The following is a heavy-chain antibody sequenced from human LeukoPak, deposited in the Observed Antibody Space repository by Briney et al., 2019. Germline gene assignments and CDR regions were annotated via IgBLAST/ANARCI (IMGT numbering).Heavy chain of an antibody. V-gene: IGHV1-18*01. Sequence: ASVKVSCKASGYTFTSYGISWVRQAPGQGLEWMGWISAYNGNTNYAQKFQGRVTIITDESTSTAYMEMSSLRSEDTAVYYCAREPVEQLRPAGYMDVWGKGTTVTVIS. CDR3: AREPVEQLRPAGYMDV. J-gene: IGHJ6*04. D-gene: IGHD1/OR15-1a*01. CDR1: GYTFTSYG. CDR2: ISAYNGNT.